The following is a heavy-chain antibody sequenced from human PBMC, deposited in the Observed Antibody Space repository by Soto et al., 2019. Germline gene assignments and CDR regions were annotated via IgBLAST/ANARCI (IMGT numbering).Heavy chain of an antibody. D-gene: IGHD6-19*01. Sequence: GGSLRLSCAASGFIFSSYGMHWVRQAPGKGLEWVAGIWYDGSNTFYSDAVKGRFSISRDNSKNTVDLQMNSLRAEDTAVYYCAKYIAVAPGWLDPWGQGIQVTVSS. V-gene: IGHV3-33*06. J-gene: IGHJ5*02. CDR2: IWYDGSNT. CDR1: GFIFSSYG. CDR3: AKYIAVAPGWLDP.